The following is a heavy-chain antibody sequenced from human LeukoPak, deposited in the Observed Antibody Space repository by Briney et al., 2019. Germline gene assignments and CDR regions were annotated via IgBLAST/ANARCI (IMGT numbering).Heavy chain of an antibody. CDR1: GFTFSSYS. CDR2: IIASGTAM. J-gene: IGHJ4*02. D-gene: IGHD1-26*01. Sequence: GGSLRLSCAASGFTFSSYSMNWVRQAPGKGLEWVSHIIASGTAMFYADSVKGRFTISRDNAKNSLYLQMNSLRDEDTAVYYCASSGSYRFDYWGQGTLVTVSS. V-gene: IGHV3-48*02. CDR3: ASSGSYRFDY.